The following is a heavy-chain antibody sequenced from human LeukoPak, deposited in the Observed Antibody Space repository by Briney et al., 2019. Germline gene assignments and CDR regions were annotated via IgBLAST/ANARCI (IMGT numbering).Heavy chain of an antibody. Sequence: PGGSLRLSCAASGLTFSSYSMSWVRQGPGKGLEWVSIIYTDGNTYNADSVKGRFTISRDNSKNTLYLQMNSLRAEDTAVYYCAREQPPGVYFDYWGQGTLVTVSS. V-gene: IGHV3-53*01. CDR2: IYTDGNT. CDR1: GLTFSSYS. J-gene: IGHJ4*02. CDR3: AREQPPGVYFDY. D-gene: IGHD3-10*01.